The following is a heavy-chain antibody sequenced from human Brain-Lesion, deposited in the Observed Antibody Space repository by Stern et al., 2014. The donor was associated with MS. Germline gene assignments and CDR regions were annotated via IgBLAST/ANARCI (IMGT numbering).Heavy chain of an antibody. Sequence: QVQLVQSGGGLVKPGGSLRLSCAASGFTFSDFYLNWIRQAPGNGLELVSSTSSSGSTIYYADSVKGRFTISRDNAKNSLYLHMNSLRAEDTAVYYCASDGIAELVIAPIYWGQGTPVTVSS. D-gene: IGHD2-15*01. CDR1: GFTFSDFY. CDR2: TSSSGSTI. J-gene: IGHJ4*02. V-gene: IGHV3-11*01. CDR3: ASDGIAELVIAPIY.